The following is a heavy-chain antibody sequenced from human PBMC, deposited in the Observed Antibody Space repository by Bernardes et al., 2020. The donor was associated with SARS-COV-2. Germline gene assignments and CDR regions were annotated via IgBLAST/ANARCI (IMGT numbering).Heavy chain of an antibody. J-gene: IGHJ6*02. CDR2: IYYSGST. Sequence: SETLSLTCTVSGGSISSYYWSWIRQPPGKGLEWIGYIYYSGSTNYNPSLKSRVTISVDTSKNQFSLKLSSVTAADTAVYYCARGLAVAGINYYYYGMDVWGQGTTVTVSS. V-gene: IGHV4-59*01. D-gene: IGHD6-19*01. CDR1: GGSISSYY. CDR3: ARGLAVAGINYYYYGMDV.